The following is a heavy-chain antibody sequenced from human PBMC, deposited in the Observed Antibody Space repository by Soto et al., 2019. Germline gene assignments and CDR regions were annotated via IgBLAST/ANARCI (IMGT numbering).Heavy chain of an antibody. Sequence: GESLKISCKGSGYSFTSYWIGWVRQMPGKGLEWMGIIYPGDSDTRYSPSFQGQVTISADKSISTAYLQWSSLKASDTAMYYCARQPYYDFWSGYYRYYGMDVWGQGTTVPVSS. CDR2: IYPGDSDT. CDR3: ARQPYYDFWSGYYRYYGMDV. D-gene: IGHD3-3*01. V-gene: IGHV5-51*01. CDR1: GYSFTSYW. J-gene: IGHJ6*02.